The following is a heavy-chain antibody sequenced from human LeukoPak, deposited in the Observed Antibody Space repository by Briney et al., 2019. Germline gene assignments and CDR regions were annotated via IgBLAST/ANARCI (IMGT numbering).Heavy chain of an antibody. CDR1: GFTFNGHW. J-gene: IGHJ4*02. V-gene: IGHV3-74*01. CDR2: INGDGSTI. Sequence: PGGSLRLSCEASGFTFNGHWMHWVRQAPGKGLVWVSLINGDGSTISYADSVKGRFTISRDNSKNTLYLQMNSLRAEDTAVYYCAKDAPPAIAVAGYLDYWGQGTLVTVSS. D-gene: IGHD6-19*01. CDR3: AKDAPPAIAVAGYLDY.